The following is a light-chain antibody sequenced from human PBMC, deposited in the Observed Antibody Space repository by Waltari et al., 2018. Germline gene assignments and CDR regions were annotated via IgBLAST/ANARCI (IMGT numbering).Light chain of an antibody. Sequence: QSALTQPPSASGSPGQSVTISCTGTTSDVGTYNYASWYQQHPGKDPKLILFEVTKRPSGVPGRGSGCKSGETASLTVSGLQAEDEADYYCTSYAGGKGWGGVGGGTKLAGL. J-gene: IGLJ2*01. CDR3: TSYAGGKGWGG. CDR1: TSDVGTYNY. V-gene: IGLV2-8*01. CDR2: EVT.